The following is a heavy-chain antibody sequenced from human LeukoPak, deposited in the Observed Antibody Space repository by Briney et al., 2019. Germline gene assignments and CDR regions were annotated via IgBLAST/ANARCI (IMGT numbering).Heavy chain of an antibody. Sequence: SETLSLTCAVHGGSFSGYYWSWIRQPPGKGLEWIGEINHSGSTNYNPSLKSRVTISVDTSKNQFSLKLSSVTAADTAVYYCASIYSNHIDYWGQGTLVTVSS. V-gene: IGHV4-34*01. CDR2: INHSGST. CDR1: GGSFSGYY. J-gene: IGHJ4*02. D-gene: IGHD4-11*01. CDR3: ASIYSNHIDY.